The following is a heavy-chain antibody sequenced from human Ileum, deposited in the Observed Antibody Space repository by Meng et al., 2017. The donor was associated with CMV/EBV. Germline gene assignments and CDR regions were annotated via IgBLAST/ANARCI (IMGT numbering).Heavy chain of an antibody. Sequence: QVQLQESGPRLVKPSGILSRTCAVSGDSISSNNWWSWVGLSPGEGLEWIGDIYRDGTTTYNPSLKSLVTMSVDKSKNQFSLRLNSLTAADTAVYYCARGTPNFGFDYWGQGTLVTVYS. D-gene: IGHD1-1*01. CDR3: ARGTPNFGFDY. J-gene: IGHJ4*02. V-gene: IGHV4-4*02. CDR1: GDSISSNNW. CDR2: IYRDGTT.